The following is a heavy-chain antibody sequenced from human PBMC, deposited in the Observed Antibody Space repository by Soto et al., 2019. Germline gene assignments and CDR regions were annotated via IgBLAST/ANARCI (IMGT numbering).Heavy chain of an antibody. Sequence: EVQLVESGGGLVKPGGSLRLSCAASGFTFSSYSMNWVRQAPGKGLEWVSSISSSSSYIYYADSVKGRFTISRDNAKNELYLQMNSLRAEDTAVYYCARDADKCSGGSCDSEYYFDYWGQGTLVTVSS. CDR1: GFTFSSYS. CDR3: ARDADKCSGGSCDSEYYFDY. J-gene: IGHJ4*02. D-gene: IGHD2-15*01. CDR2: ISSSSSYI. V-gene: IGHV3-21*01.